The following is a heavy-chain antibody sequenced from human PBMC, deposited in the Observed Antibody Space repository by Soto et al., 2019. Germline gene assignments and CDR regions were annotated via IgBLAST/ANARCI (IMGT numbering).Heavy chain of an antibody. J-gene: IGHJ3*02. D-gene: IGHD2-15*01. V-gene: IGHV1-2*04. CDR2: INPNSGGT. CDR1: GYTFTGYY. CDR3: ARGCSVVTDAFDI. Sequence: QVQLVQSGAEVKKPGASVKVSCKASGYTFTGYYMHWVRQAPGQGLEWMGWINPNSGGTNCAQKFQGWVTMTRDTSISSAYMELSRLISDDTAVYYCARGCSVVTDAFDIWGQGTMVTVSS.